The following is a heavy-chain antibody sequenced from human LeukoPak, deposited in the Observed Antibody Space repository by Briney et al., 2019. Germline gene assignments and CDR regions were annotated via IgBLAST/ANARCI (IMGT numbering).Heavy chain of an antibody. V-gene: IGHV3-21*01. D-gene: IGHD1-20*01. CDR2: ISSSSNYI. CDR3: ARDSYNLNDDAFDI. CDR1: GFTFSTYS. Sequence: GGSLRLSCAASGFTFSTYSMNWVRQAPGKGLEWVSSISSSSNYIYYADSVKGRFTISRDNAKNSLYLQMNSLRAEDTAVYYCARDSYNLNDDAFDIWVQGRMVTVSS. J-gene: IGHJ3*02.